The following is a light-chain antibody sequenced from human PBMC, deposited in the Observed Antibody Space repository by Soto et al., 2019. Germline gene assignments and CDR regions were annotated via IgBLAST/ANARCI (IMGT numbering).Light chain of an antibody. CDR3: HQYGTAPLT. Sequence: EVVLTQSPGTLSLSPGERATLSCRASQSVAANYLAWYQQKRGQAPRLLIYGESSGATGIPDRFSGSGSGTDFTLIISRLEPEDFSVYYCHQYGTAPLTFGPGTKVDIK. V-gene: IGKV3-20*01. CDR2: GES. J-gene: IGKJ3*01. CDR1: QSVAANY.